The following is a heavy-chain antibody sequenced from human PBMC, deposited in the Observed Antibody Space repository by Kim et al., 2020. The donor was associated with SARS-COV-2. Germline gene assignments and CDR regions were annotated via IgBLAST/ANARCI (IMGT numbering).Heavy chain of an antibody. CDR2: INNGGNP. Sequence: GGSLRLSCVASGFTFSSRAMSWVRQTPEKGLEWVASINNGGNPYYADSVQGRFTVSRDITKATLYLQMNSLRAEDSVLYYCAKDHPSSGWPAFDSWGQGTRVTVSS. J-gene: IGHJ4*02. CDR1: GFTFSSRA. CDR3: AKDHPSSGWPAFDS. D-gene: IGHD6-19*01. V-gene: IGHV3-23*01.